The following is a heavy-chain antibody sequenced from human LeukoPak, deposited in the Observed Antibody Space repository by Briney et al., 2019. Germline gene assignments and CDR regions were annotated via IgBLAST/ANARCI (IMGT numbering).Heavy chain of an antibody. J-gene: IGHJ4*02. CDR2: ISGSCGST. D-gene: IGHD6-19*01. CDR3: AKDRSPYSSGFHFDY. Sequence: PGGSLRLSCAASGFTFSSYAMSWVRQAPGKGLEWVSAISGSCGSTYYADSVKGRFTISRDNSKNTLYLQMNSLRAEDTAVYYCAKDRSPYSSGFHFDYWGQGTLVTVSS. CDR1: GFTFSSYA. V-gene: IGHV3-23*01.